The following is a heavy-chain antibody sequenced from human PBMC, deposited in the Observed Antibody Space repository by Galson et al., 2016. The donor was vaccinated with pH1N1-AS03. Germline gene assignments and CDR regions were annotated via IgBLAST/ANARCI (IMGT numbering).Heavy chain of an antibody. J-gene: IGHJ4*02. CDR1: GFSHSASGVA. CDR2: IYWDDDK. V-gene: IGHV2-5*02. CDR3: ARMLYGDYTGYFDY. D-gene: IGHD4-17*01. Sequence: PALVKPTQTLTLTCTLSGFSHSASGVAVAWIRQPPGKALEWLALIYWDDDKRYSPSLRDKLTITKDSSTNQVVLTMTNMDPVETATYYCARMLYGDYTGYFDYWGQGTLVTVSS.